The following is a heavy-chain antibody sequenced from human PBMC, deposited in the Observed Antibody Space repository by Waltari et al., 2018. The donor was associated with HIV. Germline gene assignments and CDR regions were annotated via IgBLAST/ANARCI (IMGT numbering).Heavy chain of an antibody. D-gene: IGHD1-26*01. CDR2: IWYDGSKK. CDR3: ARGEGGYTYGYNWLDL. J-gene: IGHJ5*02. V-gene: IGHV3-33*08. CDR1: GSSLGSFG. Sequence: QVQVVDSGGSLVQPGWPRGLPWQAYGSSLGSFGFPGVRQAPGKGLEWVALIWYDGSKKYYGDSVKGRFTIFSDKSKNTVFLQMTRLRVEDTATYYCARGEGGYTYGYNWLDLWGQGTVVTVSS.